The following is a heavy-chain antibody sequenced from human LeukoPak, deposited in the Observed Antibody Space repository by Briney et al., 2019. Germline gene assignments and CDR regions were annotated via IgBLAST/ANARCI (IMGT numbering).Heavy chain of an antibody. CDR1: GFTFSSYS. V-gene: IGHV3-21*01. Sequence: GGSLRLSCAASGFTFSSYSMNWVRRAPGKGLEWVSSISSSSSYIYYADSVKGRFTISRDNAKNSLYLQMNSLRAEDTAVYYCARDFIGSSPYYFDYWGQGTLVTVSS. CDR2: ISSSSSYI. D-gene: IGHD3-10*01. CDR3: ARDFIGSSPYYFDY. J-gene: IGHJ4*02.